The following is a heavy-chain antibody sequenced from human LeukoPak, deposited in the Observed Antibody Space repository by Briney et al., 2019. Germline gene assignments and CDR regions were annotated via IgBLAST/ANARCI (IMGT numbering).Heavy chain of an antibody. J-gene: IGHJ4*02. CDR3: ARQGYAFWSGYCHFDY. V-gene: IGHV4-39*01. CDR2: IYYSGST. Sequence: SETLSLTCTVSGGSISSSSYCWGWIRQAPGKGLEGIGSIYYSGSTYDNPALKSRVTISVDTSKNQYSKKLSYVPAADTAVYYCARQGYAFWSGYCHFDYWGQGTLVTVSS. D-gene: IGHD3-3*01. CDR1: GGSISSSSYC.